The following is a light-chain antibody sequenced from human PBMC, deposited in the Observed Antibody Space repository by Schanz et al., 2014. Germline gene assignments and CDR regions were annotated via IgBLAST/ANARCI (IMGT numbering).Light chain of an antibody. V-gene: IGLV2-11*01. CDR1: SSDIGGRAY. CDR2: DVN. Sequence: QSALTQPASVSGSPGQSITISCTGTSSDIGGRAYVSWYQQRPGKAPQLILYDVNSRPSGVPDRFSGSKSGNTASLTISGLQAEDEADYYCCSYAGSYTLWVFGGGTKLTVL. J-gene: IGLJ3*02. CDR3: CSYAGSYTLWV.